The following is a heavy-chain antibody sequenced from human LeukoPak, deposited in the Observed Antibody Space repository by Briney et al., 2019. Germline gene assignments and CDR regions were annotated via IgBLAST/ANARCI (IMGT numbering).Heavy chain of an antibody. V-gene: IGHV4-34*01. Sequence: SETLSLTCAVYGGSFSGYYWSWIRQPPGKGLEWIGEINHSGSTNYNPSLKSRVTISVGTSNNQFSLKMTSVTAADTAVYYCARATGGGIFDHWGQGTLVTGS. J-gene: IGHJ4*02. CDR3: ARATGGGIFDH. CDR1: GGSFSGYY. D-gene: IGHD3-16*01. CDR2: INHSGST.